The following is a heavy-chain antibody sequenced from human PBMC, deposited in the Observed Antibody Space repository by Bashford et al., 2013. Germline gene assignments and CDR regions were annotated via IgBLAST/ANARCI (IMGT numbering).Heavy chain of an antibody. CDR3: VKGREQVAATLDF. Sequence: GSLRLSCAASGFIFSSFGMHWVRQAPGKGLEWVAFISDDGDTRFYGDSVKGRFTITRDKSKNTLALQMNSLTAEDTGIYYCVKGREQVAATLDFWGQGTQVTVSS. V-gene: IGHV3-30*18. CDR1: GFIFSSFG. J-gene: IGHJ4*02. D-gene: IGHD1/OR15-1a*01. CDR2: ISDDGDTR.